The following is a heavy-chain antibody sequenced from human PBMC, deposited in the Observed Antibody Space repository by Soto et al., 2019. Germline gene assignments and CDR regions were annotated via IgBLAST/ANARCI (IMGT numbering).Heavy chain of an antibody. D-gene: IGHD3-10*01. V-gene: IGHV3-7*01. CDR2: IKQDGSEK. CDR3: AKVIWSFDY. Sequence: EVQLVESGGGLVQPGGSLRLSCAASGFTFSSYWMSWVRQAPGKGLEWVANIKQDGSEKYYVDSVKGRFTISRDNAKNSLYLQVNSMKAEETDLYYDAKVIWSFDYWGQGTLVTVSS. J-gene: IGHJ4*02. CDR1: GFTFSSYW.